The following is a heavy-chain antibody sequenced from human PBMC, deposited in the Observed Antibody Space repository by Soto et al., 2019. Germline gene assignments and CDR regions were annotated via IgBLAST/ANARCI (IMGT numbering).Heavy chain of an antibody. V-gene: IGHV3-15*01. CDR2: IKSKTDGGTT. D-gene: IGHD4-17*01. CDR3: TTDFSSTTNYYYYYYMDV. J-gene: IGHJ6*03. CDR1: GFTFSNAW. Sequence: PGGSLRLSCAASGFTFSNAWMSWVRQAPGKGLEWVGRIKSKTDGGTTDYAAPVKGRFTISRDDSKNTLYLQMNSLKTEDTAVYYCTTDFSSTTNYYYYYYMDVWGKGTTVTVSS.